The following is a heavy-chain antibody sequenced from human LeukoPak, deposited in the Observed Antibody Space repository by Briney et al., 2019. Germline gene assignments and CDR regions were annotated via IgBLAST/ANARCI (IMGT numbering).Heavy chain of an antibody. V-gene: IGHV3-48*03. CDR2: ISSSGTTI. CDR3: ARGLYST. D-gene: IGHD2-21*01. CDR1: GFIFSSYE. J-gene: IGHJ5*02. Sequence: PGGSLRLSCAASGFIFSSYERNWVRQAPGKGLEWISYISSSGTTIYYADSVKGRFAISRDNAKNSLYLQMDSLRAEYTAVYYCARGLYSTWGQGTLVTVSS.